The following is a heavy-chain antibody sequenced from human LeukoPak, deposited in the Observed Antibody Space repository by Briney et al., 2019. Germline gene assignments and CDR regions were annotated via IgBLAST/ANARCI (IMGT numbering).Heavy chain of an antibody. D-gene: IGHD5-12*01. J-gene: IGHJ3*01. CDR1: GGSISSGGYS. V-gene: IGHV4-30-2*01. CDR3: ARRGYANAFDF. Sequence: SETLSLTCAVSGGSISSGGYSWSWIRQPPGKGLEWIGYIYHSGSTYYNPSLKSRVTISVDRSKNQFSLKLGSVTAADTAMYYCARRGYANAFDFWGQGTVGSVSS. CDR2: IYHSGST.